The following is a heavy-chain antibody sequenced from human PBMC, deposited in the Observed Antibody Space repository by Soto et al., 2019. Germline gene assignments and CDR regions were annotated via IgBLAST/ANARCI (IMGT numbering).Heavy chain of an antibody. Sequence: RASVKVSCKASGYTFTSCYMHWVRQAPGQGLEWMGIINPSGGSTSYAQKFQGRVTISVDTSKNQFSLKLSSVTAADTAVYYCARSNGDYGDYWSQGTLVTVSS. CDR1: GYTFTSCY. J-gene: IGHJ4*02. V-gene: IGHV1-46*01. D-gene: IGHD4-17*01. CDR2: INPSGGST. CDR3: ARSNGDYGDY.